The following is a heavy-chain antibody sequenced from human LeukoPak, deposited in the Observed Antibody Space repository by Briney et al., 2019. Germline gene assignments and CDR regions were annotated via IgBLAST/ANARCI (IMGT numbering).Heavy chain of an antibody. CDR2: IGGSSSYI. CDR3: ARDSANVVGAKSIFDY. CDR1: GFTFDNYG. D-gene: IGHD1-26*01. V-gene: IGHV3-21*01. J-gene: IGHJ4*02. Sequence: GGSLRLSCAASGFTFDNYGMAWVRQAPGKGLEWVSSIGGSSSYIYYADSVKGRFTISRDNAKNSLHLQMSSLRAEDTAVYYCARDSANVVGAKSIFDYWGQGALVTVSS.